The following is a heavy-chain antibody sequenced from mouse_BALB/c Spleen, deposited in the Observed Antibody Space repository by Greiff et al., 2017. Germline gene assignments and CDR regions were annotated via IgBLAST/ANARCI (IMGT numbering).Heavy chain of an antibody. D-gene: IGHD2-1*01. CDR1: GYSFTSYY. J-gene: IGHJ2*01. CDR2: IDPFNGGT. Sequence: QLQQSGPELMKPGASVKISCKASGYSFTSYYMHWVKQSHGKSLEWIGYIDPFNGGTSYNQKFKGKATLTVDKSSSTAYMHLSSLTSEDSAVYYCANGNYFDYWGQGTTLTVSS. V-gene: IGHV1S135*01. CDR3: ANGNYFDY.